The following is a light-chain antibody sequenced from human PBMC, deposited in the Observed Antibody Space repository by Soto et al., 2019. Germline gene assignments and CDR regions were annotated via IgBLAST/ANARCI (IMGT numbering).Light chain of an antibody. J-gene: IGLJ2*01. CDR2: EGI. V-gene: IGLV2-14*02. CDR3: SSYAGNNIVV. Sequence: QSALTQPASVSGSPGQSITISCTGTSSDVGNSNRVSWYQHHPGTDPKVMIYEGIKRPSGVSIRFSGSKSGNTASLTVSGLQADDEADYYCSSYAGNNIVVFGGGTKLTVL. CDR1: SSDVGNSNR.